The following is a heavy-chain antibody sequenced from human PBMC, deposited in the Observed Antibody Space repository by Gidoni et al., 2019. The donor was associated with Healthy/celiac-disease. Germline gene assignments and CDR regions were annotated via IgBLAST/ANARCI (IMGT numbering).Heavy chain of an antibody. CDR1: GFTFSSYA. V-gene: IGHV3-23*01. J-gene: IGHJ4*02. Sequence: EVQLLESGGGLVQPGGSLRLSCAASGFTFSSYAMSWVRPAPGKGLEWVSAISCSGGSTYYADSVKGRFTISRDNSKNTLYLQMNSLRAEDTAVYYCAKASILAGYYPFDYWGQGTLVTVSS. D-gene: IGHD3-9*01. CDR2: ISCSGGST. CDR3: AKASILAGYYPFDY.